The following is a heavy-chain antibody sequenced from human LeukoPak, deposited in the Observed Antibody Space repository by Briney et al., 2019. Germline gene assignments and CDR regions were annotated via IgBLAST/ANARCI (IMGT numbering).Heavy chain of an antibody. Sequence: PSETLSLTCTVSGGSITTSCGYWGWVRQSPGTALEWIGGIYYNGDTYYNPSLKSRVTLSVDMSKNQFSLNLSPVTAADTAVYYCAKMRMANYYYHGMDVWGQGTRVIVS. CDR2: IYYNGDT. V-gene: IGHV4-39*01. CDR3: AKMRMANYYYHGMDV. D-gene: IGHD5-24*01. CDR1: GGSITTSCGY. J-gene: IGHJ6*02.